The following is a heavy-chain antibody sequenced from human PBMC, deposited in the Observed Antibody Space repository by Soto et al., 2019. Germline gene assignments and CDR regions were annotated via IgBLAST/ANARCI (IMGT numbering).Heavy chain of an antibody. D-gene: IGHD6-13*01. CDR3: ARGGSSSGLMNWFDP. J-gene: IGHJ5*02. CDR1: GGPFSSYA. V-gene: IGHV1-69*12. Sequence: QVQLVQSGAEVKKPGSSVKVSCTASGGPFSSYAISWVRQAPGQGLEWMGGIIPISGTANYAQKFQGRVTITADESTSRAYMELSSLRSEDTAVYYCARGGSSSGLMNWFDPWGQGTLVTVSS. CDR2: IIPISGTA.